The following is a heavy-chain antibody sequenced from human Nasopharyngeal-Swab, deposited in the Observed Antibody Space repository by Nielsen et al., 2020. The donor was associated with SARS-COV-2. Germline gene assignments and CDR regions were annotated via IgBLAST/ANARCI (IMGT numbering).Heavy chain of an antibody. D-gene: IGHD1-1*01. J-gene: IGHJ4*02. CDR3: ARVAVARHHDY. Sequence: GESLKISCADSGFTFSSYSMNWVRQAPGKGLEWVSSISSSSSYIYYADSVKGRFTISRDNAKNSLYLQMNSLRAEDTAVYYCARVAVARHHDYWGQGTLVTVSS. V-gene: IGHV3-21*01. CDR2: ISSSSSYI. CDR1: GFTFSSYS.